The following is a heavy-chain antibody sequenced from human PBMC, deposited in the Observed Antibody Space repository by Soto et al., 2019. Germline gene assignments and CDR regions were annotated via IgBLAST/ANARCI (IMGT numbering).Heavy chain of an antibody. V-gene: IGHV1-69*01. D-gene: IGHD6-6*01. CDR2: IIPIFGTA. J-gene: IGHJ6*02. Sequence: QVQLVQSGAEVKKPGSSVKVSCKASGGTFSSYAISWVRQAPGQGLEWMGGIIPIFGTANYAQKFQGRVTIPADESTSTAYMELSSLRSEDTAVYYCARGLSSSLAYYYYGMDVWGQGTTVTVSS. CDR3: ARGLSSSLAYYYYGMDV. CDR1: GGTFSSYA.